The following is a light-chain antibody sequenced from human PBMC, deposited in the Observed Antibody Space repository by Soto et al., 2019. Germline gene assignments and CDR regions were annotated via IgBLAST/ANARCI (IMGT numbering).Light chain of an antibody. V-gene: IGLV2-14*01. CDR3: NSYTSNSTPV. CDR2: EVS. CDR1: SSDIGNYNR. Sequence: QSALTQPASVSGSPGQSIAISCAGTSSDIGNYNRVSWYQQYPGKAPKLLIYEVSNRPSGVSDRFSGSKSGNTASLTISGLQAEDEADYYCNSYTSNSTPVFGTGTKLTVL. J-gene: IGLJ1*01.